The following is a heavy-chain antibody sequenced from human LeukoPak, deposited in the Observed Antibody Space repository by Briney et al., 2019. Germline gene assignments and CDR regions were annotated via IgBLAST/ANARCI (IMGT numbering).Heavy chain of an antibody. V-gene: IGHV3-23*01. CDR2: ISGNAVNT. CDR3: VRELGGTMRD. CDR1: GFTFSSYT. J-gene: IGHJ4*02. D-gene: IGHD3-22*01. Sequence: PGGSLRLSCAASGFTFSSYTMTWVRQAPGKGLDWVSTISGNAVNTYYADSVKGRFAISRDNSKNTVYLQMSRLRTEETALYYCVRELGGTMRDWGQGILVTVSS.